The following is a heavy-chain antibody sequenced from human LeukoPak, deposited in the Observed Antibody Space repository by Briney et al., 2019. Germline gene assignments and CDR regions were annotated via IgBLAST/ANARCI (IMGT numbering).Heavy chain of an antibody. CDR2: IKEDGSEE. CDR3: ARNTVSAAGDY. CDR1: GFTLRSSW. V-gene: IGHV3-7*01. Sequence: PGGSLRLSCAASGFTLRSSWVTWVRQAPGKGLEWVANIKEDGSEENYVDSVKGRFTISRDNAKNSLYLQMNSLGAEDTAVYYCARNTVSAAGDYWGQGTLVIVSS. J-gene: IGHJ4*02. D-gene: IGHD4-17*01.